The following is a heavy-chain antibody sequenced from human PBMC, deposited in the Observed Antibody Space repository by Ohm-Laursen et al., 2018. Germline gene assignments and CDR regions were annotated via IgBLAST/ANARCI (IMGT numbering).Heavy chain of an antibody. CDR3: ARDPIDNNGYNPDY. Sequence: SLRLSCSAPGFTFSSYAMSWVRQAPGKGLEWVSAISGSGGSTYYADSMQGRFTISRDNAKNSVYLQMNSLRAEDTAIYYCARDPIDNNGYNPDYWGQGTLVTVSS. V-gene: IGHV3-23*01. J-gene: IGHJ4*02. CDR1: GFTFSSYA. CDR2: ISGSGGST. D-gene: IGHD1-14*01.